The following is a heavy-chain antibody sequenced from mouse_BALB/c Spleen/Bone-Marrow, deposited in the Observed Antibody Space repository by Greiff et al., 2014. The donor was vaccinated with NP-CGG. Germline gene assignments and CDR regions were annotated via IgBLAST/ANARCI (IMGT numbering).Heavy chain of an antibody. V-gene: IGHV7-3*02. J-gene: IGHJ2*01. D-gene: IGHD6-1*01. CDR2: IRNKPSGYTT. CDR3: ARDYNGYFDF. CDR1: GFTFTDYF. Sequence: EVKLMESGGGLVQPGGSLRLSCTTSGFTFTDYFMTWVRQPPGKALEWLGFIRNKPSGYTTEYNPSVKGRFSISRDNSQGIFYLQMNTLRAEDSAIYYCARDYNGYFDFWGQGTTLTVS.